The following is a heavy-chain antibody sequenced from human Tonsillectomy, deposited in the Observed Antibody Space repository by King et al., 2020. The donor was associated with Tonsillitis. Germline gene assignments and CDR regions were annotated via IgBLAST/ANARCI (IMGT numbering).Heavy chain of an antibody. Sequence: VQLQESGPGLVKPSGTLSLTCAISGGSIISGNWWSWVRQPPGKGLEWIGEIYHSGSPNYNPSLKSRVTISVDKSKNHFSLKLSSLTAADTAVYYCALRTQYYYFDCWGQGTLVTVSA. CDR1: GGSIISGNW. V-gene: IGHV4-4*02. D-gene: IGHD2/OR15-2a*01. CDR3: ALRTQYYYFDC. J-gene: IGHJ4*02. CDR2: IYHSGSP.